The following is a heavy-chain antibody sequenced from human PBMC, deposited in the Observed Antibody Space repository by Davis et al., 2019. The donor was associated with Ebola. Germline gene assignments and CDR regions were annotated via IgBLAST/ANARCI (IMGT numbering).Heavy chain of an antibody. J-gene: IGHJ4*02. CDR1: GGSFRSHP. CDR2: VIPIFDTP. CDR3: ARDFDGGNYYFDY. D-gene: IGHD3-9*01. Sequence: SVQVSCKTSGGSFRSHPISWVRQAPRQGLEWMGGVIPIFDTPHYAQKFQGRITITADASTSTAYMELSSLRSEDTATYFCARDFDGGNYYFDYWGPGTPVTVSS. V-gene: IGHV1-69*13.